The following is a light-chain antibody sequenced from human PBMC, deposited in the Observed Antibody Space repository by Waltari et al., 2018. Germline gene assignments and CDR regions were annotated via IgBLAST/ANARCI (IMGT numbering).Light chain of an antibody. CDR1: SSDIGNYAL. CDR3: CSYGGPSSWV. CDR2: ECN. Sequence: QSALTQPASMSGSPGQSITVSCTGTSSDIGNYALVSWYQQFPGKAPKLIIYECNERPAGISSRFSGSKSGNTAFLTISGLQAEDEADYHCCSYGGPSSWVFGGGTKLTVL. J-gene: IGLJ3*02. V-gene: IGLV2-23*01.